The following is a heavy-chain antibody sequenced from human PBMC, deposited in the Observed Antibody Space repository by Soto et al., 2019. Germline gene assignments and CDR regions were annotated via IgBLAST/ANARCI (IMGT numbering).Heavy chain of an antibody. CDR1: GGSISSYY. CDR3: ASSRSSLINGGYYYYYYMDV. V-gene: IGHV4-59*01. J-gene: IGHJ6*03. D-gene: IGHD6-6*01. CDR2: IYYSGST. Sequence: QVQLQESGPGLVKPSETLSLTCTVSGGSISSYYWSWIRQPPGKGLEWIGYIYYSGSTNYNPSLKRRVTLTVDTSKNQFSLKLSSVTAADTAVYYWASSRSSLINGGYYYYYYMDVWGKGTTVTVSS.